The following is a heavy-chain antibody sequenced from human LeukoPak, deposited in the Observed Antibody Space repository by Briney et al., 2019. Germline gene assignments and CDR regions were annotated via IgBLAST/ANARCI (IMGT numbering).Heavy chain of an antibody. CDR3: ARDLRSGYGSGSEYYYYYYMDV. V-gene: IGHV4-38-2*02. D-gene: IGHD3-10*01. CDR1: GYAISSGYF. Sequence: PSETLSLTCSVSGYAISSGYFWGWIRQPPGKGLEWIASIYYSGSPYYNPSLKSRVTISVDTSKNQFSLKLSSVTAADTAVYYCARDLRSGYGSGSEYYYYYYMDVWGKGTTVTVSS. J-gene: IGHJ6*03. CDR2: IYYSGSP.